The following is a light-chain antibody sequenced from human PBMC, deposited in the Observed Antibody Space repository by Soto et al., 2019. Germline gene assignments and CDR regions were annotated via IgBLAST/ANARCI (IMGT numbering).Light chain of an antibody. Sequence: EIVMTQSPAPLSVSPGERAPLSCRASQSVSSNLAWYQQKPGQAHRLILYGASTRATGIPARFSGSGSGTEFTLTISSLQSEDFAVYYCQQYNNWPTITFGQGTRVEIK. J-gene: IGKJ5*01. CDR1: QSVSSN. CDR2: GAS. V-gene: IGKV3-15*01. CDR3: QQYNNWPTIT.